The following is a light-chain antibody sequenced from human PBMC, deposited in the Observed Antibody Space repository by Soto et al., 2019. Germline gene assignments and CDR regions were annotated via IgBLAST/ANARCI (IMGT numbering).Light chain of an antibody. CDR2: GAS. V-gene: IGKV3-20*01. J-gene: IGKJ1*01. CDR3: QQYGSSPPAT. CDR1: QSVSSNY. Sequence: EIVLTQSPGTLSLSPGERATLSCRASQSVSSNYLAWYRQKPGQAPMLLIYGASSRATGVPDRFSGSGAETDFTLNISRLEPEDFAGYYCQQYGSSPPATFGQGTKVEIK.